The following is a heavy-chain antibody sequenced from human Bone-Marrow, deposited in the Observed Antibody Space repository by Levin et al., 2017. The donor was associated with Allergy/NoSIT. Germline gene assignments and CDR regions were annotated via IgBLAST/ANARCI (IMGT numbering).Heavy chain of an antibody. CDR2: IKSKTDGGTT. CDR3: TTDRSLGAFDI. J-gene: IGHJ3*02. D-gene: IGHD6-13*01. CDR1: GFTFPNAW. V-gene: IGHV3-15*01. Sequence: PSQTLSLPCAASGFTFPNAWMSWVRQAPGKGLEWVGRIKSKTDGGTTDYAAPVKGRFTISRDDSKNTVYLQVNSLKTEDTAVYYCTTDRSLGAFDIWGQGTMVTVSS.